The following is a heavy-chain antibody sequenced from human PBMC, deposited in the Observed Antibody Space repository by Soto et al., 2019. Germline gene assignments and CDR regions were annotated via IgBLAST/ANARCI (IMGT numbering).Heavy chain of an antibody. D-gene: IGHD4-17*01. CDR1: GYTFTKFD. J-gene: IGHJ5*02. CDR2: MNANSGNT. CDR3: VSVDYGDYSHRFVP. V-gene: IGHV1-8*01. Sequence: QVQLVQSWAEVKNPGASVRVSCKASGYTFTKFDINCLRQATGQGLGWMGWMNANSGNTGYPQKFLGRVTMARNTFITTAVMELSALRSDDTAVYYCVSVDYGDYSHRFVPWGQGTLVTFPS.